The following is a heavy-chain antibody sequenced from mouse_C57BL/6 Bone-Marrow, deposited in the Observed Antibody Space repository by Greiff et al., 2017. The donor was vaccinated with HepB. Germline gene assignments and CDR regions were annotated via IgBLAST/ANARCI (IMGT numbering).Heavy chain of an antibody. CDR3: TLSILYYFDY. V-gene: IGHV14-4*01. CDR1: GFNIKDDY. CDR2: IDPENGDT. J-gene: IGHJ2*01. D-gene: IGHD6-1*01. Sequence: VQLKQSGAELVRPGASVKLSCTASGFNIKDDYMHWVKQRPEQGLEWIGWIDPENGDTEYASKFQGKATITADTSSNTAYLQLSSLTSEDTAVYYCTLSILYYFDYWGQGTTLTVSS.